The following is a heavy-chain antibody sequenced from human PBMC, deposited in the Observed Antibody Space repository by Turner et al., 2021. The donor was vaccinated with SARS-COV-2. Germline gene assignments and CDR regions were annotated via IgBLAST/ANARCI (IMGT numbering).Heavy chain of an antibody. D-gene: IGHD1-1*01. J-gene: IGHJ6*02. CDR2: ISSSSSNI. CDR1: GFTFRSRL. V-gene: IGHV3-21*01. Sequence: EEQLVESGGGLVKPGGSLRLSCVASGFTFRSRLLNWVRQAPGKGLEWVSSISSSSSNIHYADSVKGRFTIARDNARNSVYLQMDSLRAEDTAVYYCASEAFSDHFYNGIDVWGQGTMVTVSS. CDR3: ASEAFSDHFYNGIDV.